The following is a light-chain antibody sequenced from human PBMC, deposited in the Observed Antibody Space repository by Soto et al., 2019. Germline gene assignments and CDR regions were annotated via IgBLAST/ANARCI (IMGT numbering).Light chain of an antibody. CDR2: GAS. Sequence: IQLTKSPYSLSASVGDRVTLTCRASPAIVSFLAWYQQKPGTAPKLLIYGASTLQSGVPSRFSGSRSGTDYTLTIASLQPEDFATYYCQQLNGSPWTFGQGTKVDI. V-gene: IGKV1-9*01. CDR1: PAIVSF. CDR3: QQLNGSPWT. J-gene: IGKJ1*01.